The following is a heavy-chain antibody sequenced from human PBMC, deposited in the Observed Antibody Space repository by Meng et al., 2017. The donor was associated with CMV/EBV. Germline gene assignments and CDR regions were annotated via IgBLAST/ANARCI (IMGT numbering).Heavy chain of an antibody. D-gene: IGHD2-2*01. J-gene: IGHJ4*02. CDR1: GFTLSGSA. CDR2: IRSKANSYAT. Sequence: GESLKISCAASGFTLSGSAMHWVRQASGKGLEWAGRIRSKANSYATAYAASGKGRFTISRDDSKNTAYLQMNSLKTEDTAVYYCTTNSYLGYCSSTSCVGYWGQGTLVTVSS. CDR3: TTNSYLGYCSSTSCVGY. V-gene: IGHV3-73*01.